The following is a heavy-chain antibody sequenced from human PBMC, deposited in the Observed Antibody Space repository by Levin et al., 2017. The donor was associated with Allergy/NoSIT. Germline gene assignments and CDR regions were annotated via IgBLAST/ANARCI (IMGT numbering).Heavy chain of an antibody. CDR1: GFSVSNHY. Sequence: GGSLRLSCAASGFSVSNHYMTWVRQGPGKGLECVSVIYSDGSTNYAASVRGRFTISRDSFRNTLSLQWNSLRDDDTAVYDCTKGHYSGVYQWGQGTLVTVSS. CDR2: IYSDGST. CDR3: TKGHYSGVYQ. V-gene: IGHV3-53*01. J-gene: IGHJ4*02. D-gene: IGHD2-2*01.